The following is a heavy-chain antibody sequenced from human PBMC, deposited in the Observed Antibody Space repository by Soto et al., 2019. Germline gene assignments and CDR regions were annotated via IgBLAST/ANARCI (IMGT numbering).Heavy chain of an antibody. CDR3: ARQGVPAAMTSYYYGMDV. CDR2: IYPGDSDT. V-gene: IGHV5-51*01. CDR1: GYSFTSYW. D-gene: IGHD2-2*01. J-gene: IGHJ6*02. Sequence: GESLKISCKGSGYSFTSYWIGWVRQMPAKGLEWMGIIYPGDSDTRYSPSFQGQVTISADKSISTAYLQWSSLKASDTAMYYCARQGVPAAMTSYYYGMDVWGQGTTVTVSS.